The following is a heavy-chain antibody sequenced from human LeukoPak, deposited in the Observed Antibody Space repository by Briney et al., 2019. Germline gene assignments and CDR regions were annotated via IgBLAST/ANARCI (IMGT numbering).Heavy chain of an antibody. CDR1: GYTFTGYY. CDR3: ARAYSPTMFGVVPRYWFDP. J-gene: IGHJ5*02. V-gene: IGHV1-2*02. D-gene: IGHD3-3*01. CDR2: INPNSGGT. Sequence: ASVKVSCKASGYTFTGYYMLWVRQAPGQGLEWMGWINPNSGGTNYAQKFQGRVTMTRDTSISTAYMELSRLRSDDTAVYYCARAYSPTMFGVVPRYWFDPWGQGTLVTVSS.